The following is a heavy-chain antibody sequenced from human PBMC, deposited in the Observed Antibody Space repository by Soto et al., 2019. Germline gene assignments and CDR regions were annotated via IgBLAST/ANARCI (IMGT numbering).Heavy chain of an antibody. V-gene: IGHV4-30-4*01. Sequence: SWLRQPPGKGLEWIGYIYYNGRTYYSPSLTSRASISIDASKNQLSLKLTSVTAADAAVYYCARDRYSGYDFGYWGQGALVTVSS. J-gene: IGHJ4*02. CDR2: IYYNGRT. CDR3: ARDRYSGYDFGY. D-gene: IGHD5-12*01.